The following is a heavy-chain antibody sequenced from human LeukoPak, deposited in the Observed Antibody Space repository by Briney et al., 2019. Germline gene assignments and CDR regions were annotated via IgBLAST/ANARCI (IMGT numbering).Heavy chain of an antibody. V-gene: IGHV1-8*01. CDR1: GYTFTSND. CDR2: MNPNSGNT. Sequence: ASVKVSCKASGYTFTSNDINWVRQATGQGLEWMGWMNPNSGNTGYAQKFQGRLTMTRDTSISTAYMELSRLRSDDTAVYYCARGASGVYTVTTSWFDPWGQGTLVTVSS. D-gene: IGHD4-17*01. J-gene: IGHJ5*02. CDR3: ARGASGVYTVTTSWFDP.